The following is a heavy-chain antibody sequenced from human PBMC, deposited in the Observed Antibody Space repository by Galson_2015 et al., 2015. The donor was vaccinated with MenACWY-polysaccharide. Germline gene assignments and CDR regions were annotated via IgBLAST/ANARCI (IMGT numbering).Heavy chain of an antibody. D-gene: IGHD6-19*01. CDR2: ISSDGNTI. Sequence: SLRLSCAASGFTLSNYAMHWVRQAPGKGLEWVAVISSDGNTIYYTDSAKGRFTVSRDTSKNTLYVHMDSLRLEDTALYYCAKELNGHTSGWYSSGSDCWGQGTLVTVSS. V-gene: IGHV3-30*18. J-gene: IGHJ4*02. CDR1: GFTLSNYA. CDR3: AKELNGHTSGWYSSGSDC.